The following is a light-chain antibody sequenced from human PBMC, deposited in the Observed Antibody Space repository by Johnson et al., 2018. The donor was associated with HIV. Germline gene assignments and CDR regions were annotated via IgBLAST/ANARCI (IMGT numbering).Light chain of an antibody. J-gene: IGLJ1*01. Sequence: QSVLTQPPSVSAAPGQKVTISCSGSSSNIGNNYVSWYQQLPGTAPKLLIYDNNKRPSGIPDRFSGSKSGTSATLGITGLQTGDEADYYCGPWDSILSAGVVGTGTKVTVL. CDR1: SSNIGNNY. CDR2: DNN. V-gene: IGLV1-51*01. CDR3: GPWDSILSAGV.